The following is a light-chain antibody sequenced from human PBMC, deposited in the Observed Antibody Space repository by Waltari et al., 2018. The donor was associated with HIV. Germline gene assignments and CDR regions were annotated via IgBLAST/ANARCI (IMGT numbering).Light chain of an antibody. Sequence: QSVLTQPPSASGTPGQRVTLSCSGSSSNIGSNYVYWYQQLPGTTPKLLIYRNNQRPSGVPDRFSGSKSGTSASLAISGLRSEDEADYYCAAWDDSLSGRVFGGGTKLTVL. J-gene: IGLJ3*02. V-gene: IGLV1-47*01. CDR2: RNN. CDR3: AAWDDSLSGRV. CDR1: SSNIGSNY.